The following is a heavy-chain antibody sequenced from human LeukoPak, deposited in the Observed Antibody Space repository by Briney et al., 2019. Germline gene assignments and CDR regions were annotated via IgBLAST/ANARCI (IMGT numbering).Heavy chain of an antibody. J-gene: IGHJ3*02. CDR2: IYYSGST. CDR1: GGSISSYY. V-gene: IGHV4-59*01. D-gene: IGHD2-21*02. Sequence: SETLSLTCTVSGGSISSYYWSWIRQPPGKGLEWIGYIYYSGSTNYNPSLKSRVTISVDTSKNQFSLKLSSVTAADTAVYYCARCGGDCYYSPAFDIWGQGTMVTVSS. CDR3: ARCGGDCYYSPAFDI.